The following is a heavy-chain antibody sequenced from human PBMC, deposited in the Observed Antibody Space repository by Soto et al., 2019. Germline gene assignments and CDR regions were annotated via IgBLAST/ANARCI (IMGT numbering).Heavy chain of an antibody. CDR2: IYYSGST. CDR1: GGSISSYY. V-gene: IGHV4-59*01. CDR3: ARGTYGDYDY. J-gene: IGHJ4*02. D-gene: IGHD4-17*01. Sequence: SETLSLTCTVSGGSISSYYWSWIRQPPGKGLEWIGYIYYSGSTNYNPSLKSRVTISVDTSKNQFSLKLSSVTAADTAVYYCARGTYGDYDYWGQGTLVTVSS.